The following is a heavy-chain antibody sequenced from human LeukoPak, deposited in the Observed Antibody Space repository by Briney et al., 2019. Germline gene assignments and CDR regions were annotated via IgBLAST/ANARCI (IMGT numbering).Heavy chain of an antibody. CDR1: GYTFISYG. J-gene: IGHJ3*02. Sequence: ASVKVSCKASGYTFISYGISWVRQAPGQGLEWMGWISVYNGNTKYAQKLQGRVTMTTDTSTSTAYMELRSLRSDDTAVYYCARDTVLQLSPGLEAFDIWGQGTMVTVSS. CDR2: ISVYNGNT. V-gene: IGHV1-18*01. D-gene: IGHD1-1*01. CDR3: ARDTVLQLSPGLEAFDI.